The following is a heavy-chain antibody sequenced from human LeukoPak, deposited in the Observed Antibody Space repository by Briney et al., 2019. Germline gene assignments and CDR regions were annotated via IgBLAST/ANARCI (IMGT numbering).Heavy chain of an antibody. V-gene: IGHV4-39*01. Sequence: KSSETLSLTCTVSGGSISSSSYSWGWIRQPPGKGLEWIGSIYYSGSTYYNPSLKSRVTISVDTSKNQFSLKLSSVTAADTAVYYCARILEWLFYVDYWGQGTLVTVSS. D-gene: IGHD3-3*01. J-gene: IGHJ4*02. CDR3: ARILEWLFYVDY. CDR2: IYYSGST. CDR1: GGSISSSSYS.